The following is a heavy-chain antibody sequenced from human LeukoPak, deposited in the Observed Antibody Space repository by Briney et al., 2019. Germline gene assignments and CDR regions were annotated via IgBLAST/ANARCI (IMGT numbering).Heavy chain of an antibody. V-gene: IGHV1-18*01. Sequence: ASVKVSCKASGYTLTSYGISWVRQAPGQGLEWMGWISAYNGNTNYAQKLQGRVTMTTDTSTSTAYMELRSLRSDDTAVYYCARDRGAYCSGGSCYHAYWGQGTLVTVSS. J-gene: IGHJ4*02. CDR1: GYTLTSYG. CDR3: ARDRGAYCSGGSCYHAY. CDR2: ISAYNGNT. D-gene: IGHD2-15*01.